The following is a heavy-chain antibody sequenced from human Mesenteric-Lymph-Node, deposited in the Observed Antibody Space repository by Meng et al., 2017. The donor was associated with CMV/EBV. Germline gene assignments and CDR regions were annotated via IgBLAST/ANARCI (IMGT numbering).Heavy chain of an antibody. Sequence: ASVKVSCKASGYTFTSYHMHWVRQAPGQGLEWMGIINPSGGSTSYAQKFQGRVTMTRDTSTSTVYMELRSLRSEDTAVYYCASDGSDDYGGNCDYWGQGTLVTVSS. CDR2: INPSGGST. CDR1: GYTFTSYH. J-gene: IGHJ4*02. V-gene: IGHV1-46*01. D-gene: IGHD4-23*01. CDR3: ASDGSDDYGGNCDY.